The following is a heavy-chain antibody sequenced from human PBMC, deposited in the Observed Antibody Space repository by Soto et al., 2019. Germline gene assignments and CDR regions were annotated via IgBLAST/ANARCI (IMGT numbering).Heavy chain of an antibody. CDR3: ARGRTSGITIFGVVIIQQTYFDY. D-gene: IGHD3-3*01. CDR1: GGSFSGYY. CDR2: INHSGST. J-gene: IGHJ4*02. Sequence: SSETLSLTCAVYGGSFSGYYWSWIRQPPGKGLEWIGEINHSGSTNYNPSLKSRVTISVDTSKNQFSLKLSSVTAADTAVYYCARGRTSGITIFGVVIIQQTYFDYWGQGTLVTVSS. V-gene: IGHV4-34*01.